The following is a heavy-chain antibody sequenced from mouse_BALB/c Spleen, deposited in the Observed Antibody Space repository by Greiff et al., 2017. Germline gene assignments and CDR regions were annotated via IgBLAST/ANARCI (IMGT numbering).Heavy chain of an antibody. J-gene: IGHJ3*01. Sequence: DVKLVESGGGLVQPGGSLRLSCATSGFTFTDYYMSWVRQPPGKALEWLGFIRNKANGYTTEYSASVKGRFTISRDNSQSILYLQMNTLRAEDSATYYCARDRAYYGNYWFAYWGQGTLVTVSA. CDR2: IRNKANGYTT. D-gene: IGHD2-10*01. CDR3: ARDRAYYGNYWFAY. CDR1: GFTFTDYY. V-gene: IGHV7-3*02.